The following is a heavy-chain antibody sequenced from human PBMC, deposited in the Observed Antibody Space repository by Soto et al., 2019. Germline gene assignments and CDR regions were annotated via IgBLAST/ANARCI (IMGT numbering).Heavy chain of an antibody. CDR1: GGTFSSYA. V-gene: IGHV1-69*01. Sequence: QVQLVQSGAEVKKPGSSVKVSCKASGGTFSSYAISWVRQAPGQGLEWMGGTIPIFGTAHYAQKLQGRVTITADESTSTAYMELSSLRSEDTAVYYCARDLGYHHTFRYGMDVWGQGTTVTVSS. D-gene: IGHD6-25*01. CDR2: TIPIFGTA. CDR3: ARDLGYHHTFRYGMDV. J-gene: IGHJ6*02.